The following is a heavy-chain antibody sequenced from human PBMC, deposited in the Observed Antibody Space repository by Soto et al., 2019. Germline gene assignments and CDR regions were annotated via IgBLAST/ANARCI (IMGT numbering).Heavy chain of an antibody. CDR2: IYYSGST. CDR3: ARDVKSGQQPAGWFDP. J-gene: IGHJ5*02. Sequence: PSETLSLTCTVSGGSISSGGYYWSWIRQHPGKGLEWIGYIYYSGSTYYNPSLKSRVTISVDTSKNQFSLKLSSVTAADTAVYYCARDVKSGQQPAGWFDPWGQGTLVTVSS. D-gene: IGHD6-13*01. CDR1: GGSISSGGYY. V-gene: IGHV4-31*03.